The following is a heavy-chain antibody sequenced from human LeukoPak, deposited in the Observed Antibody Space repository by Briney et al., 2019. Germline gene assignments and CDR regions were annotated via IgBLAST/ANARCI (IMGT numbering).Heavy chain of an antibody. CDR2: SSSSSRTI. V-gene: IGHV3-48*02. CDR1: GFTFCSYS. CDR3: ARDFYGDYGFDF. J-gene: IGHJ4*02. Sequence: GGSLRLSSADSGFTFCSYSMNWVREAPGEGREWITYSSSSSRTIYYTGSVKGRFAISRDNAKNSLYLQMNSLRDDDTAVYYCARDFYGDYGFDFWGQGTLVTVSS. D-gene: IGHD4-17*01.